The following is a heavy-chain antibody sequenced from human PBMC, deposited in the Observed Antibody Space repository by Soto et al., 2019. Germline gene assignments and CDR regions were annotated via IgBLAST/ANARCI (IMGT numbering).Heavy chain of an antibody. V-gene: IGHV4-34*01. CDR1: GGSFSGYY. CDR2: INHSGST. Sequence: SETLSLTCAVYGGSFSGYYWSWIRQPPGKGLEWIGEINHSGSTNYNPSLKSRVTISVDTSKNQFSLKLSSVTAADTAVYYCAGCRNWNYFSVGLRHWFDPWGQGTLVTVSS. D-gene: IGHD1-7*01. CDR3: AGCRNWNYFSVGLRHWFDP. J-gene: IGHJ5*02.